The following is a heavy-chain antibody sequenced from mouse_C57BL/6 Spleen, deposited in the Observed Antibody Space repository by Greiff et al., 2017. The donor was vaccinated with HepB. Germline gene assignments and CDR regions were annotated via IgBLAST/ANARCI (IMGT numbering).Heavy chain of an antibody. J-gene: IGHJ4*01. V-gene: IGHV1-15*01. CDR2: IDPETGGT. Sequence: VQLQQSGAELVRPGASVTLSCKASGYTFTDYEMHWVKQTPVHGLEWIGAIDPETGGTAYNQKFKGKAILTADKSSSTAYMELRSLTSEDSAVYYCTKGDYGSSYVAMDYWGQGTSVTVSS. CDR1: GYTFTDYE. CDR3: TKGDYGSSYVAMDY. D-gene: IGHD1-1*01.